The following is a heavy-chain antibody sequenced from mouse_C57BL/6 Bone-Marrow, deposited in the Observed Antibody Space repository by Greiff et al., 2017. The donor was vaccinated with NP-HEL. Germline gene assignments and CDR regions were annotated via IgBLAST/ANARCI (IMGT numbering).Heavy chain of an antibody. J-gene: IGHJ3*01. D-gene: IGHD1-1*01. V-gene: IGHV14-4*01. CDR1: GFNIKDDY. CDR2: IDPENGDT. Sequence: EVQLQQSGAELVRPGASVKLSCTASGFNIKDDYMHWVKQRPEQGLEWIGWIDPENGDTEYASKFQGKATITADTSSNTAYLQLSSLTSEDTAVYYCQISIFITTVVAWFAYWGQGTLVTVSA. CDR3: QISIFITTVVAWFAY.